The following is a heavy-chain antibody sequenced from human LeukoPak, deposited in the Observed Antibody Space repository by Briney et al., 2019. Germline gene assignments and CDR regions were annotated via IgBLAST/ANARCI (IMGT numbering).Heavy chain of an antibody. CDR3: ARDYASLGSGDFDY. J-gene: IGHJ4*02. Sequence: GASVKVSCMASGYTFTTYYIHWVRQAPGQGLEWMGWINPDSGGTNYAQKFQGRVTMTRDTSISTAYMELSRLRSDDTAIYYCARDYASLGSGDFDYWGQGTLVTVSS. D-gene: IGHD3-10*01. CDR2: INPDSGGT. V-gene: IGHV1-2*02. CDR1: GYTFTTYY.